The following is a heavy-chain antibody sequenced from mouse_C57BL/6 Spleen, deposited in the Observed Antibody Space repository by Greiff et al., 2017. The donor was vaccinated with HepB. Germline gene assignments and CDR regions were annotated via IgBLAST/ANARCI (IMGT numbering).Heavy chain of an antibody. V-gene: IGHV1-62-2*01. CDR2: FYPGGGNT. CDR3: ARHGLVHYFDD. Sequence: QVQLQQSGAELVKPGASVKLSCKASGYTFTNYSIHWVKQRPGQGLEWIGGFYPGGGNTKYNEKFKDKATLTADKSSSTVYMELSRLTSEDSAVYFCARHGLVHYFDDWGKGTTLTVSS. CDR1: GYTFTNYS. J-gene: IGHJ2*01. D-gene: IGHD1-1*02.